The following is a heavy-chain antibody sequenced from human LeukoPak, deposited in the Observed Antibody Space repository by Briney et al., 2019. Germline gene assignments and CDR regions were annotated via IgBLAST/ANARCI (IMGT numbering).Heavy chain of an antibody. CDR2: VYYSGST. J-gene: IGHJ5*02. V-gene: IGHV4-59*08. CDR3: ARRASGWYEGWFDP. CDR1: GGSISSYY. D-gene: IGHD6-19*01. Sequence: SETLSLTCTVSGGSISSYYWSWIRQPPGKGLEWIGYVYYSGSTNYNPSLKSRVTISVDTSKNQFSLKLSSVTAADTAVYYCARRASGWYEGWFDPWGQGTLVTVSS.